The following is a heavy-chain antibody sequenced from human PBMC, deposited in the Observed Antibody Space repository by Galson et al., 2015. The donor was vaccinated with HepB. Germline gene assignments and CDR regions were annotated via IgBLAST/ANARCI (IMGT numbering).Heavy chain of an antibody. CDR3: AREATTVVTPTSPDDYYGMDV. V-gene: IGHV1-18*04. CDR2: ISAYNGNT. CDR1: GYTFTSYG. D-gene: IGHD4-23*01. J-gene: IGHJ6*02. Sequence: SVKVSCQASGYTFTSYGISWARQAPRQGLEWMGWISAYNGNTNYAQKLQGRVTMTTDTSTSTAYMELRSLRSDDTAVYYCAREATTVVTPTSPDDYYGMDVWGQGTTVTVSS.